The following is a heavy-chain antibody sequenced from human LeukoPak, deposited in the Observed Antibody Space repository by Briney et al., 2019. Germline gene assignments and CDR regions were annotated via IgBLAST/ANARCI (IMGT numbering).Heavy chain of an antibody. Sequence: GASVKVSCKASGYTFTSYGISWVRQAPGQGLEWMGWISAYNGNTNYAQKLQGRVTMTTDTSTSTAHMELRSLRSDDTAVYYCARVPLYDSSGYFDYWGQGTLVTVSS. V-gene: IGHV1-18*01. CDR3: ARVPLYDSSGYFDY. CDR2: ISAYNGNT. D-gene: IGHD3-22*01. CDR1: GYTFTSYG. J-gene: IGHJ4*02.